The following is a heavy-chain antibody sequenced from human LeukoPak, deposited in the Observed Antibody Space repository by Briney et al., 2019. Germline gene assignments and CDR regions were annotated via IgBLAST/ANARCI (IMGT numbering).Heavy chain of an antibody. V-gene: IGHV3-72*01. J-gene: IGHJ3*02. Sequence: GGSLGLSCAASGFTSSDHYMDWVRQAPGKGLEWVGRTRNKANSYSTEYAASVKGRFAISRDDSKNLLYLQMNSLKTEDTAVYYCTRVGSGYAFDIWGQGTMVTVSS. CDR3: TRVGSGYAFDI. CDR2: TRNKANSYST. D-gene: IGHD3-22*01. CDR1: GFTSSDHY.